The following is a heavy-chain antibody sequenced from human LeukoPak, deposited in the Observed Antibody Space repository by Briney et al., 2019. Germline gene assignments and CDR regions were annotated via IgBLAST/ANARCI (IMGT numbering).Heavy chain of an antibody. CDR3: TAEKNGSPHY. V-gene: IGHV4-39*07. CDR1: RGSVSSSTYY. J-gene: IGHJ4*02. D-gene: IGHD2-8*01. CDR2: IYYTGST. Sequence: ASETLSLTCTVSRGSVSSSTYYWSWVRQPPGKGLEWIASIYYTGSTYYNPSLKSRVTISLDMSKNEFFLTMTSVTAADTAVYFCTAEKNGSPHYWGQGTLVTVSS.